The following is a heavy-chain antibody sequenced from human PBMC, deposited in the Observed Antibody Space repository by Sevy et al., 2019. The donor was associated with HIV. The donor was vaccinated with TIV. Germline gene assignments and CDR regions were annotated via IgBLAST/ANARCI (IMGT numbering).Heavy chain of an antibody. J-gene: IGHJ3*02. Sequence: GGSLRLSCAASEFIFSSHAVSWVRQAPGKGLEWVSAISGNGENTHYADSVRGRFTISRDNIKNTLYLQMNSLRAEETALYYGARDGRGISAFDIWGPGTMVTVSS. CDR1: EFIFSSHA. CDR2: ISGNGENT. V-gene: IGHV3-23*01. D-gene: IGHD3-3*02. CDR3: ARDGRGISAFDI.